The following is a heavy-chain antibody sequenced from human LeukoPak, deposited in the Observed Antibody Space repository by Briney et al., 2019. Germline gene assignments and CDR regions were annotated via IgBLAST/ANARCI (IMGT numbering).Heavy chain of an antibody. V-gene: IGHV1-8*01. CDR3: ARSARASFLRSRRTHDY. D-gene: IGHD3-3*01. J-gene: IGHJ4*02. CDR2: MNPNSGNT. CDR1: GYTFTSYD. Sequence: ASVKVSCKASGYTFTSYDINWVRQATGQGLEWMGWMNPNSGNTGYAQKFQGRVTMTRNTSISTAYMELSSLRSEDTAVYYCARSARASFLRSRRTHDYWGQGTLVTVSS.